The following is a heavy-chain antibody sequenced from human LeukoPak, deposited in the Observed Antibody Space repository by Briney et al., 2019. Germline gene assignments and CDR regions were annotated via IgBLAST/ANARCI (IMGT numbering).Heavy chain of an antibody. CDR2: IYYNGNT. J-gene: IGHJ4*02. CDR1: GRPISSSSYY. Sequence: SDPLSLTCTVSGRPISSSSYYWGWIRQPPGKGLEWIGSIYYNGNTYYNPSLKSRVTISVDTSKNQFSLKLSSVTAADTAVYYCARKPLGGLISMSYFDYWGQGALVTVSS. V-gene: IGHV4-39*01. D-gene: IGHD3-16*01. CDR3: ARKPLGGLISMSYFDY.